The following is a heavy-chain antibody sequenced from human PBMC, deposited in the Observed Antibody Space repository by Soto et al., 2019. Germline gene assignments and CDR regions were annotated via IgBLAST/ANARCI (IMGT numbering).Heavy chain of an antibody. D-gene: IGHD1-26*01. CDR2: ISWDDDK. CDR1: GFSLSSSGVG. J-gene: IGHJ4*03. Sequence: QITLRESGPTRVRPTQPLTLTCSFSGFSLSSSGVGVGWIRQPPGRAPEWLVIISWDDDKRYSPSLKTRLTSTKDTSKNHVVLTLTNMDPADTGTYYCAHRALYSGSYWDGGYFDSWGQGTPVTVSS. V-gene: IGHV2-5*02. CDR3: AHRALYSGSYWDGGYFDS.